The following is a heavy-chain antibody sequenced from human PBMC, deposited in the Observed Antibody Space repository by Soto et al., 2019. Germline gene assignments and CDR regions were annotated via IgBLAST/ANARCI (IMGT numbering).Heavy chain of an antibody. CDR2: IYYSGST. Sequence: PSETLSLTCTVSGGSISSSSYYWGWIRQPPGKGLEWIGSIYYSGSTYYNPSLKSRVTISVDTSKNQFSLKLSSVTAADTAVYNCARYDCSSTSCYVGYYYMDVWGKGTTVTVSS. J-gene: IGHJ6*03. D-gene: IGHD2-2*01. CDR3: ARYDCSSTSCYVGYYYMDV. V-gene: IGHV4-39*01. CDR1: GGSISSSSYY.